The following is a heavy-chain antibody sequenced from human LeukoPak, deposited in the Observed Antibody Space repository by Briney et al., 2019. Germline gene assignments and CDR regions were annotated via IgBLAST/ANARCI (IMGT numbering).Heavy chain of an antibody. CDR2: ISGSGGST. V-gene: IGHV3-23*01. CDR1: GFTFSSYA. D-gene: IGHD3-9*01. J-gene: IGHJ4*02. CDR3: AKVRGYTYYDILTGYYFFDY. Sequence: GGSLRLSRAASGFTFSSYAMSWVRQAPGKGLEWVSAISGSGGSTYYADSVKGRFTISRDNSKNTLYLQMNSLRAEDTAVYYCAKVRGYTYYDILTGYYFFDYWGQGTLVTVSS.